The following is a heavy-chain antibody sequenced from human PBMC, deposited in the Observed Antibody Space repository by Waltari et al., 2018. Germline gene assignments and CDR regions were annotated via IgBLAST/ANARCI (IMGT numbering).Heavy chain of an antibody. CDR1: GFTFSSYE. J-gene: IGHJ4*02. D-gene: IGHD3-10*01. CDR2: ISSSGSTI. CDR3: ARGPPYYASYLDDY. V-gene: IGHV3-48*03. Sequence: EVQLVESGGGLVQPGGSPRLSCAASGFTFSSYEMNWVRQAPGKGLEWVSYISSSGSTIYYADSVKGRFTISRDNAKNSLYLQMNSLRAEDTAVYYCARGPPYYASYLDDYWGQGTLVTVSS.